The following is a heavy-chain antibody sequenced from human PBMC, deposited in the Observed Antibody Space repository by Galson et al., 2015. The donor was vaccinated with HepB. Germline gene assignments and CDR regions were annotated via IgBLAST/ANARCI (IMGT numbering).Heavy chain of an antibody. CDR1: GFTFSSYW. CDR2: IKQDGSEK. J-gene: IGHJ6*02. CDR3: ARVADYDFWSHSYYYSGMDV. D-gene: IGHD3-3*01. Sequence: SLRLSCAASGFTFSSYWMSWVRQAPGKGLEWVANIKQDGSEKYYVDSVKGRFTISRDNAKNSLYLQMNSLRAEDTAVYYCARVADYDFWSHSYYYSGMDVWGQGTTVTVSS. V-gene: IGHV3-7*01.